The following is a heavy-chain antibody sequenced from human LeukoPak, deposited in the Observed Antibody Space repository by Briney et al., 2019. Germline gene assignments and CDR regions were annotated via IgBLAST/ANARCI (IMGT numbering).Heavy chain of an antibody. V-gene: IGHV3-23*01. CDR1: GFPFSNHA. CDR2: ISSGKT. Sequence: GSLRLSCAASGFPFSNHAMRLVRPPPGKGPEWVAVISSGKTYYADYVRGRFAISRDNSTNTVYLDMNSLRDEDTALYHCVREAGYCGPVCVKTNWIDPWGQGTLVNVSS. J-gene: IGHJ5*02. D-gene: IGHD2-21*01. CDR3: VREAGYCGPVCVKTNWIDP.